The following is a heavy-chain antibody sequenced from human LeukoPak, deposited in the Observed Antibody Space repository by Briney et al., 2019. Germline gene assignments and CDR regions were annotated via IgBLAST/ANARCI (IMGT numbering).Heavy chain of an antibody. D-gene: IGHD6-13*01. CDR3: ATDPTSSSWNWFDP. CDR1: GYTFTDYY. Sequence: GASVKVSCKASGYTFTDYYMHWVQQAPGKGLEWMGRVDPEDGETIYAEKFQGRVTITADTSTDTAYMELSSLRSEDTAVYYCATDPTSSSWNWFDPWGQGTLVTVSS. CDR2: VDPEDGET. V-gene: IGHV1-69-2*01. J-gene: IGHJ5*02.